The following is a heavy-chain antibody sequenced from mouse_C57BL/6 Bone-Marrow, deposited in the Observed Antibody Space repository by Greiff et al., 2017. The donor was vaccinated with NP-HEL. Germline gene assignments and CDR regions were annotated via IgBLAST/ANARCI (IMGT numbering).Heavy chain of an antibody. J-gene: IGHJ3*01. V-gene: IGHV1-82*01. CDR3: ARCCWAWFAY. Sequence: QVQLQQSGPELVKPGASVKISCKASGYAFSSSWMNWVKQRPGKGLEWIGRIYPGDGDTNYNGKFKGKATLTADKSSSTAYMQLSSLTSEDSAVYFCARCCWAWFAYWGQGTLVTVSA. CDR2: IYPGDGDT. CDR1: GYAFSSSW. D-gene: IGHD4-1*01.